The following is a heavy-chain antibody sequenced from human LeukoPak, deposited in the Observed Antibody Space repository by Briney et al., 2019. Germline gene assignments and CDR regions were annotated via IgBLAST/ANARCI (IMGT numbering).Heavy chain of an antibody. CDR3: ARDSGYSYADDY. Sequence: GGSLRLSCAASGFTFRSYAMQWVRQAPGKGLEWVSYITYNSGIIFYADSVKGRFTISRDNAKDSLYLQMSSLRDEDTAVYYCARDSGYSYADDYWGQGTLVTVSS. CDR2: ITYNSGII. D-gene: IGHD5-18*01. J-gene: IGHJ4*02. V-gene: IGHV3-48*02. CDR1: GFTFRSYA.